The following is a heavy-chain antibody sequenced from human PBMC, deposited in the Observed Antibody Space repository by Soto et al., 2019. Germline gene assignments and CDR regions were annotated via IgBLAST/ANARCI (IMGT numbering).Heavy chain of an antibody. CDR2: MNPNSGNT. D-gene: IGHD2-2*01. CDR3: ASEFNVVVPAAYYYYHGMDV. J-gene: IGHJ6*02. V-gene: IGHV1-8*01. CDR1: GYTFTSYD. Sequence: AVKVSCKASGYTFTSYDINLVRRSTGEGGEWMGWMNPNSGNTGYAQKFQGRVSMTRNTSISTAYMELSSLRSEDTDVYYCASEFNVVVPAAYYYYHGMDVWAQATTLTAYS.